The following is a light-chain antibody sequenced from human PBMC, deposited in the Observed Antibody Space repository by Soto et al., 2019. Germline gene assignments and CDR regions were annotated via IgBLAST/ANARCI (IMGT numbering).Light chain of an antibody. Sequence: QSALTQPASVSGSPGQSITIACTGTSSDIGGQNYVSWYQHHSGKAPKLMIYEVSNRPSGVYNRFSGSKSGNTASLSISGLQADDEADYYCSSYASSTTLDVLFGGGTKVTVL. CDR2: EVS. CDR1: SSDIGGQNY. V-gene: IGLV2-14*01. J-gene: IGLJ2*01. CDR3: SSYASSTTLDVL.